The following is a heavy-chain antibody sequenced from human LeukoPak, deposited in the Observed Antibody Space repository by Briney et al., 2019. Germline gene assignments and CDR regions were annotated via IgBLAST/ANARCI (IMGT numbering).Heavy chain of an antibody. D-gene: IGHD4-17*01. CDR3: ARDGPYGDYFDY. J-gene: IGHJ4*02. Sequence: SETLSLTCTVSGGSISSYYWSWIRQPPGKGLEWIGYIYYSGSTNYNPSLKSRVTISVDTSKNQFSLKLSSVTAADTAVYYCARDGPYGDYFDYWGQGTPVTVSS. CDR1: GGSISSYY. V-gene: IGHV4-59*01. CDR2: IYYSGST.